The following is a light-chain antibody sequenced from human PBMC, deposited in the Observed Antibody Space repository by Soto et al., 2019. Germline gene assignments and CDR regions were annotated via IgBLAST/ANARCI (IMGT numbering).Light chain of an antibody. V-gene: IGKV3-20*01. J-gene: IGKJ3*01. CDR2: GAS. CDR3: QQYGSSPL. Sequence: EIVLTQSPGTLSLSPGERATLSCRASQSVSSSYLAWYQQKPGQAPRLLIYGASSRATGIPDRFSGSGSGTDFALTISILEPEDFAVYYCQQYGSSPLFGPGTKVDIK. CDR1: QSVSSSY.